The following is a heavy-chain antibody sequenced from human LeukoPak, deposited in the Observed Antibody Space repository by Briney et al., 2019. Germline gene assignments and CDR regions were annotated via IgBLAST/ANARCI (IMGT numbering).Heavy chain of an antibody. J-gene: IGHJ4*02. CDR3: AREMGYCSGGSCYYVY. CDR2: ISAYNGNT. Sequence: ASVKVSCKASGYTFTSYGISWVRQAPGQGLEWMGWISAYNGNTNYAQKLQGRVTMATDTSTSTAYMEPRSLRSDDTAVYYCAREMGYCSGGSCYYVYWGQGTLVTVSS. CDR1: GYTFTSYG. V-gene: IGHV1-18*01. D-gene: IGHD2-15*01.